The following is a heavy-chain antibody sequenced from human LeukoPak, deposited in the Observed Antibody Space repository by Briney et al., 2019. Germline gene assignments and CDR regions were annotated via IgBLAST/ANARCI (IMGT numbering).Heavy chain of an antibody. CDR1: GGSIRSYY. V-gene: IGHV4-59*06. Sequence: SETLSLTCTVSGGSIRSYYWSWIRQHPGKGLEWIGYIYYSGSTYYNPSLKSRVTISVDTSKNQFSLKLSSVTAADTAVYYCVVGVITDAFDIWGQGTMVTVSS. J-gene: IGHJ3*02. D-gene: IGHD3-22*01. CDR2: IYYSGST. CDR3: VVGVITDAFDI.